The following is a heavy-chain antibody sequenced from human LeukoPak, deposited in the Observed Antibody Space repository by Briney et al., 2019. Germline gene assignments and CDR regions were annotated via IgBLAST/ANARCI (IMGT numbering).Heavy chain of an antibody. CDR2: ISSSGSTI. V-gene: IGHV3-48*04. CDR1: GFTFSSYA. Sequence: GGSLRLSCAASGFTFSSYAMSWVRQAPGKGLEWVSYISSSGSTIYYADSVKGRFTISRDNAKNSLYLQMNSLRAEDTAVYYCARDSGVLSTAAEEYFDLWGRGTLVTVPS. D-gene: IGHD6-13*01. J-gene: IGHJ2*01. CDR3: ARDSGVLSTAAEEYFDL.